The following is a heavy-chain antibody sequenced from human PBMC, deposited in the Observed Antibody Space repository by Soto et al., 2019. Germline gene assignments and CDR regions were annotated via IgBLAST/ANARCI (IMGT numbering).Heavy chain of an antibody. CDR2: IIPIFGTA. Sequence: QVQLVQSGAEVKKPGSSVKVSCKASGGTFSSYAISWVRQAPGQGLEWMGGIIPIFGTANYAQKFQGRVTNTADESTSTAYMELSSRRSEDTAVYYCARVWAAAIGHQDAFDIWGQGTMVTVSS. CDR1: GGTFSSYA. D-gene: IGHD2-2*01. J-gene: IGHJ3*02. CDR3: ARVWAAAIGHQDAFDI. V-gene: IGHV1-69*01.